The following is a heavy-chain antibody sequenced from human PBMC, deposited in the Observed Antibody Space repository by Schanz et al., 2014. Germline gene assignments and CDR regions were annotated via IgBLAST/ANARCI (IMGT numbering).Heavy chain of an antibody. Sequence: QVQLVQSGAAVKKPGSSVKVSCKASGGPFSSYTFNWVRQSPGQGLEWMGRIIPILGITNYAQEFQGRVSITADTSTTTAYLELSSLRSEDAAVYYCAKDDDSGGAFDCWGQGTQVTVSS. V-gene: IGHV1-69*04. CDR1: GGPFSSYT. J-gene: IGHJ4*02. D-gene: IGHD3-10*01. CDR2: IIPILGIT. CDR3: AKDDDSGGAFDC.